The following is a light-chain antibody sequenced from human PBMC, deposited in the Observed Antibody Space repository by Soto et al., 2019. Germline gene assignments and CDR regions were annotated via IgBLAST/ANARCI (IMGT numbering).Light chain of an antibody. CDR1: TGAVTSGHY. V-gene: IGLV7-46*01. CDR2: DTS. J-gene: IGLJ2*01. CDR3: LLSYSGARPVV. Sequence: QTVVTQEPSLTVSPGGTVTLTCGSSTGAVTSGHYPYWFQQKPGQAPRTLIYDTSNKHSWTPARFSGSLLGGKAALTLSGAQPEDEAEYYCLLSYSGARPVVLGGGTKLTVL.